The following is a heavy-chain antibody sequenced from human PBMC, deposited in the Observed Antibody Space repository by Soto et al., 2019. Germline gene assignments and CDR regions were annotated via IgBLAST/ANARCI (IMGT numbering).Heavy chain of an antibody. J-gene: IGHJ6*02. Sequence: PVESLKISCKGSGYNFTSYWICCCLQMPGKGLEWMGIIYPGDSDTRYSPSFQGQVTISADKSISTAYLQWNSLKASDTAMYYCARHPYYYGMDVWGQGTTVTVSS. V-gene: IGHV5-51*01. CDR2: IYPGDSDT. CDR3: ARHPYYYGMDV. CDR1: GYNFTSYW.